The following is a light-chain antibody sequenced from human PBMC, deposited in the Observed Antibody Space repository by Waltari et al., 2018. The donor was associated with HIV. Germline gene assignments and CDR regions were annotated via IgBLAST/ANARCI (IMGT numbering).Light chain of an antibody. CDR3: QVWETSSDLRLWV. CDR2: DDG. V-gene: IGLV3-21*02. CDR1: AIGRKS. J-gene: IGLJ3*02. Sequence: SYVLTQSPSVSVAPGQTARIPCGANAIGRKSVHWYQQKPGQAPVLLVYDDGDRPSGIPERFSGSNSGNAATLTISRVEVGDEADYFCQVWETSSDLRLWVFGGGSRLTVL.